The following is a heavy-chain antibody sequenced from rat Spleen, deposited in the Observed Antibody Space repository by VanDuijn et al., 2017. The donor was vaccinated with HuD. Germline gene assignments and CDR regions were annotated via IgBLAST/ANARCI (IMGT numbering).Heavy chain of an antibody. D-gene: IGHD1-11*01. CDR1: GFTFSNYD. CDR2: IRPSGDNA. V-gene: IGHV5-27*01. J-gene: IGHJ2*01. Sequence: EVQLVESGGGLVQPGRSLKLSCAASGFTFSNYDMAWVRQAPTKGLEWVAFIRPSGDNAYYRDSVKGRFTISRDNTKTTLYLQMDSLRSEDTATYYCITDYGGYGDLFDYWGQGVVVTVSS. CDR3: ITDYGGYGDLFDY.